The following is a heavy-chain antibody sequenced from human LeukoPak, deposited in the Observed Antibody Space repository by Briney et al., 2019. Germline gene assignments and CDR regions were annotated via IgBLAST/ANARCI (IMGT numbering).Heavy chain of an antibody. J-gene: IGHJ4*02. CDR1: GYTFTSYG. V-gene: IGHV1-3*01. CDR3: ARDSDHLREGPEFDY. D-gene: IGHD5-24*01. Sequence: ASVKVSCKASGYTFTSYGISWVRQAPGQRLEWMGWINAGNGNTKYSQKFQGRVTITRDTSASTAYMELSSLRSEDTAVYYCARDSDHLREGPEFDYWGQGTLVTVSS. CDR2: INAGNGNT.